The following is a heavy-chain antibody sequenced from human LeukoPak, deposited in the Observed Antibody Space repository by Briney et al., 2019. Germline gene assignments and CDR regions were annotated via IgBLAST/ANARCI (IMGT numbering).Heavy chain of an antibody. D-gene: IGHD4-17*01. CDR1: GFNFDDYA. J-gene: IGHJ4*02. CDR2: ISWNTNMK. Sequence: QPGGSLRLSCAASGFNFDDYAIHWVRQAPGRGLEWVSGISWNTNMKGSADSVKGRFTISRDNAKNSLYLQMNSLRGEDTAFYYCAKWSTSNFGDFGHFDYWGQGTLVTVSS. V-gene: IGHV3-9*01. CDR3: AKWSTSNFGDFGHFDY.